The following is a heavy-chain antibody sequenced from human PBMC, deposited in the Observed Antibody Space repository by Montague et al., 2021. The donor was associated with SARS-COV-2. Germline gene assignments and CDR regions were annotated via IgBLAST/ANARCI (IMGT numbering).Heavy chain of an antibody. CDR1: GGSISSDGYY. J-gene: IGHJ3*02. Sequence: TLSLTCTVSGGSISSDGYYWSWIRQHPGQGLEWIGYIYYSGSTYYNPSLKSRVTISVDTSKNQFSLKLSSVTAADTAVYYCARARITMIVVVNAFDIWGQGTMVTVSS. V-gene: IGHV4-31*03. CDR3: ARARITMIVVVNAFDI. CDR2: IYYSGST. D-gene: IGHD3-22*01.